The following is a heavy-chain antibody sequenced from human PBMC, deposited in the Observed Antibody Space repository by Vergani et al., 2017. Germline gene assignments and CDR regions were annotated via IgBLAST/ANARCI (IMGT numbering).Heavy chain of an antibody. CDR2: ISYDGSNK. J-gene: IGHJ6*02. CDR3: ARDHLQGIAVAQYGMDV. D-gene: IGHD6-19*01. Sequence: QVQLVQSGAEVKKPGASVKVSCKVSGYTLTELSMHWVRQAPGKGLEWVAVISYDGSNKYYADSVKGRFTISRDNSKNTLYLQMNSLRAEDTAVYYCARDHLQGIAVAQYGMDVWGQGTTVTVSS. CDR1: GYTLTELS. V-gene: IGHV3-30*01.